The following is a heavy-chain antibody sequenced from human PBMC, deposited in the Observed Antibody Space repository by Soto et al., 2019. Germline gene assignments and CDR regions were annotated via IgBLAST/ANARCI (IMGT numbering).Heavy chain of an antibody. CDR2: ISYDGSNK. J-gene: IGHJ6*02. CDR1: GFTFSSYC. Sequence: GGSLRLSCAASGFTFSSYCMHWVRQAPGKGLEWVAVISYDGSNKYYADSVKGRFTISRDNSKNTLYLQMNSLRAEDTAVYYCAVPYTDNPRRVVSDGMDVWGQGTTVTVSS. V-gene: IGHV3-30*03. CDR3: AVPYTDNPRRVVSDGMDV. D-gene: IGHD2-15*01.